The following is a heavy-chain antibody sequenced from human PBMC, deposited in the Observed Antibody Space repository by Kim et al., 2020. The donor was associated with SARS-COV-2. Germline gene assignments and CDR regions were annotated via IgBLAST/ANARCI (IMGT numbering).Heavy chain of an antibody. CDR2: ISTDGRET. Sequence: GGSLRLSCSVFGFSFSHYAMYWVRQAPGKGLEYVSAISTDGRETFYTDSVKGRFTISRDNSKKTLYLQMTSLRPEDTALYYCVKTSSTWPRHFDYWGQGTLVTVSS. D-gene: IGHD6-13*01. CDR3: VKTSSTWPRHFDY. CDR1: GFSFSHYA. V-gene: IGHV3-64D*09. J-gene: IGHJ4*02.